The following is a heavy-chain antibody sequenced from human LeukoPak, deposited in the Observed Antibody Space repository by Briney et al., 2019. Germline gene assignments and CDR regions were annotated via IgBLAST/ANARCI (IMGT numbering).Heavy chain of an antibody. J-gene: IGHJ4*02. V-gene: IGHV3-23*01. D-gene: IGHD3-22*01. CDR2: ISGSSGST. CDR1: GFTFSSYA. CDR3: ARGNYYDSSGEYYFDY. Sequence: GGSLRLSCAASGFTFSSYAMSWVRQAPGKGLEWVSVISGSSGSTYYADSVKGRPTISRDNSKNTLYLQMNSLRAEDTAVYYCARGNYYDSSGEYYFDYWGQGTLVTVSS.